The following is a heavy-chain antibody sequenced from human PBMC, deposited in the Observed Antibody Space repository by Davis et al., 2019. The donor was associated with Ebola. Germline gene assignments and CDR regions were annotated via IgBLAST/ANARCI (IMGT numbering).Heavy chain of an antibody. CDR3: ARGRGRWLRSASIGY. V-gene: IGHV4-34*01. J-gene: IGHJ4*02. D-gene: IGHD5-12*01. Sequence: GSLRLSCAVYGGSFSGYYWSWIRQPPGKGLEWIGEINHSGSTNYNPSLKSRVPISVDTSKNQFSLKLNSVTAADTAVYYCARGRGRWLRSASIGYWGQGTLVTVSS. CDR2: INHSGST. CDR1: GGSFSGYY.